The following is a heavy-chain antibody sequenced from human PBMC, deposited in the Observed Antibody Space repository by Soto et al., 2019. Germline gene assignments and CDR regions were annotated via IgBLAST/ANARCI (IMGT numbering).Heavy chain of an antibody. CDR2: ISYDGSNK. V-gene: IGHV3-30-3*01. CDR1: GFTFSSYA. D-gene: IGHD1-26*01. CDR3: ARDLGDRGYSGSYSSGAY. Sequence: GGSLRLSCAASGFTFSSYAMHWVRQAPGKGLEWVAVISYDGSNKYYADSVKGRFTISRDNSKNTLYLQMNSLRAEDTAVYYCARDLGDRGYSGSYSSGAYWGQGTLVTVSS. J-gene: IGHJ4*02.